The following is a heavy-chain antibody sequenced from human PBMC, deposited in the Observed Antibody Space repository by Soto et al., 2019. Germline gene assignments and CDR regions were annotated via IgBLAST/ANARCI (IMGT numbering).Heavy chain of an antibody. CDR2: IDPSDSYT. CDR1: GYSFTSYW. V-gene: IGHV5-10-1*01. CDR3: ARELDTAMGHDY. Sequence: PGESLKISCKGSGYSFTSYWISWVRQMPGKGLEWMGRIDPSDSYTNYSPSFQGHVTISADKSISTAYLQWSSLKASDTAMYYWARELDTAMGHDYWGQGTLVTVSS. D-gene: IGHD5-18*01. J-gene: IGHJ4*02.